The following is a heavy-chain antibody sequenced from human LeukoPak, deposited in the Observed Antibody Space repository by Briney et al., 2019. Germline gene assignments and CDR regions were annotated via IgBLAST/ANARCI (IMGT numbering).Heavy chain of an antibody. V-gene: IGHV4-59*01. D-gene: IGHD4-17*01. CDR3: AVGDSGYEY. J-gene: IGHJ4*02. CDR2: IHHSGST. Sequence: SSETLSLTCSVSGGSISSYYWSWIRQPPGKGLEWIGYIHHSGSTNYIPSLKSRVTISIDTSKNQFSLKVSSVTAGNTAVYYCAVGDSGYEYWGQGILVTVSS. CDR1: GGSISSYY.